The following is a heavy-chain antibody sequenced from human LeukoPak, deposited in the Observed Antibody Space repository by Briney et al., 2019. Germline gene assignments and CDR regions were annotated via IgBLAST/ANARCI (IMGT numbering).Heavy chain of an antibody. J-gene: IGHJ4*02. CDR1: GYTFTGYY. CDR2: INPNSGGT. V-gene: IGHV1-2*02. Sequence: ASVKVSCKASGYTFTGYYMHWVRQAPGQGLEWMGWINPNSGGTNYAQKFQGRVTMTRDTSISTAYMELSRLRSDDTAVYYCAREEGFGESSVATIDYWGQGTLVTVSS. D-gene: IGHD3-10*01. CDR3: AREEGFGESSVATIDY.